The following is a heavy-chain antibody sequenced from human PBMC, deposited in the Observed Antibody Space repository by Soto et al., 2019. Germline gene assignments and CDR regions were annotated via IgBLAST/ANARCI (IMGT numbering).Heavy chain of an antibody. D-gene: IGHD2-2*01. Sequence: QVQLVQSGAEVKKPGSSVKVSCKASGGTFSSYTISWVRQAPGQGLEWMGRIIPILGIANYAQKFQGRVTITADKSTSTAYLELSSLRAEDTAVYYCARQLPYCSSTSCPPLDVWGQGTTVTVSS. CDR1: GGTFSSYT. CDR3: ARQLPYCSSTSCPPLDV. J-gene: IGHJ6*02. CDR2: IIPILGIA. V-gene: IGHV1-69*02.